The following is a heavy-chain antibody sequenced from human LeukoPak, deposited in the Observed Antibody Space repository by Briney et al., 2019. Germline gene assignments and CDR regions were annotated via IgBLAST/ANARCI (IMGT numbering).Heavy chain of an antibody. CDR3: ARCYYGDYHPIDY. V-gene: IGHV4-59*08. Sequence: SETLSLTCTVSGGSISSYYWSWIRQPPGKGLEWIGYIYYSGSTNYNPSLKSRVTISVDTSKNQFSLKLSSVTAADTAVYYCARCYYGDYHPIDYWGQGTLVTVSS. CDR2: IYYSGST. D-gene: IGHD4-17*01. J-gene: IGHJ4*02. CDR1: GGSISSYY.